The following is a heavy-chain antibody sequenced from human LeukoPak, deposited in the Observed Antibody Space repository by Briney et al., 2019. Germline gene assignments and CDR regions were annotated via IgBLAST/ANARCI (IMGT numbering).Heavy chain of an antibody. Sequence: SVKVSCKASGGTFSSYAISWVRQAPGQGLEWMGGIIPIFGTANYAQKFQGRVTITADESTSTAYMELSRLRSDDTAVYYCARARRMVATGDYWGQGTLVTVSS. CDR2: IIPIFGTA. CDR3: ARARRMVATGDY. V-gene: IGHV1-69*13. D-gene: IGHD5-12*01. CDR1: GGTFSSYA. J-gene: IGHJ4*02.